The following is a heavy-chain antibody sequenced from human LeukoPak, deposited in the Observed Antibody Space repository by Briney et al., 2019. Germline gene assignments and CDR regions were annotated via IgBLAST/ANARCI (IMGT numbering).Heavy chain of an antibody. Sequence: ASVKVSCKASGYTFTGYYMHWVRQAPGQGLEWMGWINPNSGGTNYAQKFQGRVTMTRDTSISTAYMELSRLRSDDTAVYYCARDRAGSSYSSGWYRKFDYWGQGTLVTVSS. CDR3: ARDRAGSSYSSGWYRKFDY. V-gene: IGHV1-2*02. CDR2: INPNSGGT. CDR1: GYTFTGYY. J-gene: IGHJ4*02. D-gene: IGHD6-19*01.